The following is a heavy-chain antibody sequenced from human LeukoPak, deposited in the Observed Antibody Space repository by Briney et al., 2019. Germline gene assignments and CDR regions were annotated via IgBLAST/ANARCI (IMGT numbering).Heavy chain of an antibody. Sequence: GGCMRLSCAASGYTFSSYWMSWVRQAPGKGLEWVANIRQDGSEKYYVDSVKGRFTISRDNAKNSLYLQMNSLRAEDTAVYYCASLGSSTSRYTDDYWGQGTLVTVSS. CDR3: ASLGSSTSRYTDDY. J-gene: IGHJ4*02. V-gene: IGHV3-7*01. CDR2: IRQDGSEK. CDR1: GYTFSSYW. D-gene: IGHD2-2*01.